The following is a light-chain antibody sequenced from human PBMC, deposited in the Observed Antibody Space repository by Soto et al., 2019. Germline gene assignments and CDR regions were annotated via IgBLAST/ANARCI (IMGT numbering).Light chain of an antibody. CDR1: QSTSRW. J-gene: IGKJ5*01. CDR2: DAS. Sequence: DIQMTQSPSTLSASLGDTVTITCRASQSTSRWLAWYQQKPGKAPKILISDASILENGVPSRFSGTGSGTDFTLTISSLEPEDFAVYYCQQRSNWPPTFGQGTRLEIK. V-gene: IGKV1-5*01. CDR3: QQRSNWPPT.